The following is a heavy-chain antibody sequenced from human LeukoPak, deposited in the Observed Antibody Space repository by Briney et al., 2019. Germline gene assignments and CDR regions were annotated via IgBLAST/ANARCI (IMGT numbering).Heavy chain of an antibody. CDR1: GVSISSSNW. CDR2: IYHSGST. J-gene: IGHJ5*02. V-gene: IGHV4-4*02. Sequence: SGTLSLTCAVSGVSISSSNWWSWVRQPPGKGLEWIGEIYHSGSTNYNPSLKSRVTISVDKSKNRFSLKLSSVTAADTAVYYCARGGPHIVVVPAAHNWFDPWGQGTLVTVSS. D-gene: IGHD2-2*01. CDR3: ARGGPHIVVVPAAHNWFDP.